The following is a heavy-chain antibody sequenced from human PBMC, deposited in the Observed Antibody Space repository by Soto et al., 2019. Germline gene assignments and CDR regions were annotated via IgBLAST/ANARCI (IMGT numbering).Heavy chain of an antibody. J-gene: IGHJ4*02. CDR3: AGRLMVVHQFDY. D-gene: IGHD3-22*01. CDR1: GDSISGYY. V-gene: IGHV4-34*01. CDR2: INHSGST. Sequence: SETLSLTCTVSGDSISGYYWSWIRQPPGKGLEWIGEINHSGSTNYNPSLKSRVTISVDTSKKQFSLKLSSVTAADTAVYYCAGRLMVVHQFDYGGKETLVTVPS.